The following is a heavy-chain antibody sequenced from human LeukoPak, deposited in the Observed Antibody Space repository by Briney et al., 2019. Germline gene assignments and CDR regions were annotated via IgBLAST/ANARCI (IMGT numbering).Heavy chain of an antibody. CDR3: AREGNTAMAFGY. V-gene: IGHV1-2*02. D-gene: IGHD5-18*01. Sequence: ASVKVSCKASGYTFTGYYMHWVRQAPGQGLEWMGWINPNSGGTNYAQKFQGRVNMTRDTSISKAYMELSRLRSDDTAVYYCAREGNTAMAFGYWGQGTLVTVSS. CDR2: INPNSGGT. CDR1: GYTFTGYY. J-gene: IGHJ4*02.